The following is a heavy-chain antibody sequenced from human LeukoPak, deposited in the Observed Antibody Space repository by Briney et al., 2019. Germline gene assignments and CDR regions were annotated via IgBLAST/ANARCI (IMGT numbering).Heavy chain of an antibody. J-gene: IGHJ4*02. V-gene: IGHV3-23*01. CDR1: GFTFDDYA. Sequence: GGSLRLSCAASGFTFDDYAMHWVRQAPGKGLEWVSGISGSGGSTYYADSVKGRFTISRDNSESTLYLQMNSLRAEDTAIYYCAKDSCSGGSCYYDYWGQGTLVIVSS. CDR3: AKDSCSGGSCYYDY. D-gene: IGHD2-15*01. CDR2: ISGSGGST.